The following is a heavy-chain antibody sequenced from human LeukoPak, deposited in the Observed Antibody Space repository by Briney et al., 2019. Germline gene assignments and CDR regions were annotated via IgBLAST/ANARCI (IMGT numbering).Heavy chain of an antibody. CDR1: GGSISSYY. J-gene: IGHJ4*02. CDR3: AREGGPGGDYGSIDS. CDR2: MYTSGST. V-gene: IGHV4-4*07. D-gene: IGHD4-17*01. Sequence: PSETLSLTCSVSGGSISSYYWSWIRQPAGKQPEWIGRMYTSGSTYYNPSLKSRVTMSADTSKNQFSLKLTSVTAADTSVYYCAREGGPGGDYGSIDSWGQGTLVTVSS.